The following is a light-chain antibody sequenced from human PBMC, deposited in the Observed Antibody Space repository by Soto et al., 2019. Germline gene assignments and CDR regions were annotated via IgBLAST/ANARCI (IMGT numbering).Light chain of an antibody. CDR1: SSNIGTSS. V-gene: IGLV1-44*01. CDR3: AVWDDSLNGHV. Sequence: QSVLTQPPSASGTPGQTVTISCSGSSSNIGTSSVHWYKHLPGTAPKPLIYTNDQRPSGVPDRSSGSKSGTSASLAISGLQSEDEADYYCAVWDDSLNGHVFGAETKVTVL. CDR2: TND. J-gene: IGLJ1*01.